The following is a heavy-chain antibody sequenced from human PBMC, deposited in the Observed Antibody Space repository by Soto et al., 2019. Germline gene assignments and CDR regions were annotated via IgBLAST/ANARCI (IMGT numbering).Heavy chain of an antibody. CDR3: ARNRGWNWFEP. J-gene: IGHJ5*02. CDR1: GYSFTSYC. CDR2: IYPGDSET. V-gene: IGHV5-51*01. Sequence: GESLKISCKGSGYSFTSYCIGWVRQMPGKGLEWMGIIYPGDSETRYSPSFQGQVTISADKSISTAYLQWSSLKASDSAMYYCARNRGWNWFEPWGQGTLVTVSS.